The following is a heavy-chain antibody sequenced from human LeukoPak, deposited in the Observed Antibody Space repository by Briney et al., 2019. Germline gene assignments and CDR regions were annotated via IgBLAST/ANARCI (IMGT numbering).Heavy chain of an antibody. J-gene: IGHJ4*02. CDR1: GFTFSSYA. CDR3: ARELELRYFDY. D-gene: IGHD1-7*01. V-gene: IGHV3-30-3*01. Sequence: GGSLRLSCAASGFTFSSYAMHWVRQAPGKGLEWVAVISYDGSNKYYADSVKGRFTISRDNSKNTLYLQMNSLRAEDTAVYYCARELELRYFDYWGQGTLVTVSS. CDR2: ISYDGSNK.